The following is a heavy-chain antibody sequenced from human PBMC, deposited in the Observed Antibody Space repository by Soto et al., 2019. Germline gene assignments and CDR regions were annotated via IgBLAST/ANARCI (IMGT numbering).Heavy chain of an antibody. J-gene: IGHJ4*02. CDR1: GGTFARHV. V-gene: IGHV1-69*09. CDR3: ATPACAATWCSPSHNLDH. CDR2: INPLSGIP. D-gene: IGHD2-2*01. Sequence: QVQLVQSGAEVKKPESTVKVSCKTSGGTFARHVISWVRQAPGQGPEWMGKINPLSGIPNYAQKFQDRVTFTADIDSSTAYMELSSLRSDDTAVYYCATPACAATWCSPSHNLDHWGQGTLVTVSS.